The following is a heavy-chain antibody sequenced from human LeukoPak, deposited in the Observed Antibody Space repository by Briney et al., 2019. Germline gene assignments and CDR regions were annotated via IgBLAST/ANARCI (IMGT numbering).Heavy chain of an antibody. CDR1: GGSFSGYY. Sequence: SETLSLTCAVYGGSFSGYYWSWIRQPPGKGLGWIGEINHSGSTNYNPSLKSRVTISVDTSKNQFSLKLSSVTAADTAVYYCGGGWLNLDYWGQGTLVTVSS. V-gene: IGHV4-34*01. J-gene: IGHJ4*02. CDR3: GGGWLNLDY. CDR2: INHSGST. D-gene: IGHD6-19*01.